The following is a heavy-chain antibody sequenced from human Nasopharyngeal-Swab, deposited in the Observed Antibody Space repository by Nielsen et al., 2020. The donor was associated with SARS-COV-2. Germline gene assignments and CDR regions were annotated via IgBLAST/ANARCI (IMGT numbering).Heavy chain of an antibody. Sequence: GSLRLSCTVSGASISSYYWSWIRQPPGKGLEWIGRIYTSGSTNYNPSLKSRVTMSVDTSKNQFSLKLSSVTAADTAVYYCARDGADFWSGMGFDYWGQGTLVTVSS. D-gene: IGHD3-3*01. CDR1: GASISSYY. J-gene: IGHJ4*02. CDR2: IYTSGST. V-gene: IGHV4-4*07. CDR3: ARDGADFWSGMGFDY.